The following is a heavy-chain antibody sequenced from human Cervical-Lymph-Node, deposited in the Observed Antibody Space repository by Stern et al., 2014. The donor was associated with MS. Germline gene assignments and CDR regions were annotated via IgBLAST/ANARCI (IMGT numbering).Heavy chain of an antibody. V-gene: IGHV4-30-4*01. CDR3: ARLASRLNAFDI. D-gene: IGHD6-25*01. CDR2: IYYSGDT. J-gene: IGHJ3*02. CDR1: GGSIYSGDYY. Sequence: QVQLVQSGPGLVKPSQTLSLTCAVSGGSIYSGDYYWTWIRQPPGKGLEWIGYIYYSGDTDYNASLQSRVSISLDKSNNQFSLNLISLTAADTAVYYCARLASRLNAFDIWGRGTMVTVSS.